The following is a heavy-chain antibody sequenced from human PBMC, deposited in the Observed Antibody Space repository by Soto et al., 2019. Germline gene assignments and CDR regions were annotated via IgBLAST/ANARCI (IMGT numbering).Heavy chain of an antibody. J-gene: IGHJ6*02. Sequence: GASVKVSCKASGYTFTGYYMHWVRQAPGQGLEWMGWINPNSGGTNYAQKFQGWVTMTRDTSISTAYMELSRLRSDDTAVYYCARGRVGGIAAAGIGIVGMDVWGQGTTVTVSS. D-gene: IGHD6-13*01. CDR1: GYTFTGYY. CDR2: INPNSGGT. CDR3: ARGRVGGIAAAGIGIVGMDV. V-gene: IGHV1-2*04.